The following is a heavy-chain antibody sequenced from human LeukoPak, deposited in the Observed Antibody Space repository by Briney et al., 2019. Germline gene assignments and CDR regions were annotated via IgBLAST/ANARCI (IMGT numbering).Heavy chain of an antibody. J-gene: IGHJ6*02. CDR1: GFTFSNAW. Sequence: GGSLRLSCAASGFTFSNAWMSWVRQAPGKGLEWVGRIKSKTDGGTTDYAAPVKGRFTISRDDSKNTLYLQMNSLKTEDTAVYYCTTDDYDFYGMDVWGQGTTVTVSS. CDR3: TTDDYDFYGMDV. V-gene: IGHV3-15*01. CDR2: IKSKTDGGTT. D-gene: IGHD3-3*01.